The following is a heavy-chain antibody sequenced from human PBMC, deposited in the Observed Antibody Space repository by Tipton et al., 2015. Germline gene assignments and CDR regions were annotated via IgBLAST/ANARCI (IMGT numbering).Heavy chain of an antibody. CDR2: IHYSGPT. J-gene: IGHJ3*02. CDR3: ARSQGRKAFDI. CDR1: GVSVTSGSFY. D-gene: IGHD2-15*01. V-gene: IGHV4-39*02. Sequence: TLSLTCTVSGVSVTSGSFYWSWIRQPPGKGLEWIGSIHYSGPTSYDPSLKSRVTISVDTSKKYFSLKLSSVTATDTAMYYCARSQGRKAFDIWGQGTMVTVSS.